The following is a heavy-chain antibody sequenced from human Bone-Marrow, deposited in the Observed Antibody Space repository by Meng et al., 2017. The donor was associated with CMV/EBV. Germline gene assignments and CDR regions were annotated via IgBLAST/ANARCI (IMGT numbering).Heavy chain of an antibody. D-gene: IGHD3-22*01. V-gene: IGHV3-9*01. J-gene: IGHJ4*02. CDR1: GFTFDDYA. CDR3: AKGSTMIVVVSTFDY. Sequence: GGSLRLSCAASGFTFDDYAMHWVRQAPGKGLEWVSGISWNSGSIGYADSVKGRFTISRDNAKNSLYLQMNSLRAEDTALYYCAKGSTMIVVVSTFDYWGQGKLVTVSS. CDR2: ISWNSGSI.